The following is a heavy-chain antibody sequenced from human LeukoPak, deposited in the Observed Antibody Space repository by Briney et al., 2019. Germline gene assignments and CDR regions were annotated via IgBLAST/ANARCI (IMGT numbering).Heavy chain of an antibody. Sequence: GGSLRLSCAASGFTFRSYAMSWVRQAPGKGLEWVSGISGSGDSTYYADSVKGRFTVSRDNSKSTLYLQMNSLRAEDTAVYYCAKAYYDLWSGYLDYWGQGTLVTVPS. V-gene: IGHV3-23*01. CDR1: GFTFRSYA. J-gene: IGHJ4*02. CDR3: AKAYYDLWSGYLDY. D-gene: IGHD3-3*01. CDR2: ISGSGDST.